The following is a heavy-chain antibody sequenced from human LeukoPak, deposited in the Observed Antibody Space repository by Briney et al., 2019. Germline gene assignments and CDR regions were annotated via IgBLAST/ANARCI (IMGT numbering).Heavy chain of an antibody. V-gene: IGHV3-30*04. CDR2: ISSDGSNQ. D-gene: IGHD6-19*01. CDR1: SFSFSDYT. CDR3: ARRVGWSHFDH. J-gene: IGHJ4*02. Sequence: GGSLRLCCAASSFSFSDYTMHWVRQAPGKGLEWVALISSDGSNQYYAHSVEGRFTISRDNSKNTLFLQIDSLRPEDSAVYYCARRVGWSHFDHWGQGTQLTVSS.